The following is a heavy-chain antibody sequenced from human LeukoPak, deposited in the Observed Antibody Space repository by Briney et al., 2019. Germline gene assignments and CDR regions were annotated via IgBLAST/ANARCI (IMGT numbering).Heavy chain of an antibody. CDR3: ASQGGITIVRAVPAFGY. V-gene: IGHV3-66*04. J-gene: IGHJ4*02. CDR2: MYSGGDT. Sequence: QSGGSLRLSCAASGFTVSANHMNWVRQVPGKGLDWVSVMYSGGDTYYTDSVKGRFTFSRDNSKNTMYLQMNSLRPEDTAVYYCASQGGITIVRAVPAFGYWGQGTLVTVSS. CDR1: GFTVSANH. D-gene: IGHD3-10*01.